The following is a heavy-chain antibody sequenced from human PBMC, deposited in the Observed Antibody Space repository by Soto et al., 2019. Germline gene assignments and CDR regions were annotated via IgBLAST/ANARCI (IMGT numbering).Heavy chain of an antibody. CDR3: ARGYYDFWSGYYPAGDYYYYGMAV. CDR2: ISYDGSNK. CDR1: GFTFSSYA. D-gene: IGHD3-3*01. J-gene: IGHJ6*02. V-gene: IGHV3-30-3*01. Sequence: GGSLRLSCAASGFTFSSYASHWVSKAPGKGLEWVAVISYDGSNKYYADSVKGRFTISRDNSKNTLYLQMNSLRAEDTAVYYCARGYYDFWSGYYPAGDYYYYGMAVWGQGTTVTVSS.